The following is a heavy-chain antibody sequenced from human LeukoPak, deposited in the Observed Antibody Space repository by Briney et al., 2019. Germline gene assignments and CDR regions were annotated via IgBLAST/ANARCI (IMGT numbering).Heavy chain of an antibody. CDR2: ISWNSGSI. CDR3: ARDGVTSSVAY. V-gene: IGHV3-9*01. J-gene: IGHJ4*02. D-gene: IGHD2-21*02. CDR1: GFTFDDYA. Sequence: GGSLRLSCAASGFTFDDYAMHWVRQAPGKGLEWVSGISWNSGSIGYADSVKGRFTISRDNRKNTLYLQMNSLRAEDTAVYYCARDGVTSSVAYWGQGTLVTVSS.